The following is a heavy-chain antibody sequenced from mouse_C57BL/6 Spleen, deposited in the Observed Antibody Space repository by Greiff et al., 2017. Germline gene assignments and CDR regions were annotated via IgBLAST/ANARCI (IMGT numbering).Heavy chain of an antibody. Sequence: QVQLKESGAELVRPGTSVKVSCKASGYAFTNYLIEWVKQRPGQGLEWIGVINPGSGGTNYNEKFKGKATLTADKSSSTAYMQLSSLTSEDSAVYFSARDSYGRKGYFDVWGTGTTVTVSS. CDR1: GYAFTNYL. CDR2: INPGSGGT. V-gene: IGHV1-54*01. J-gene: IGHJ1*03. CDR3: ARDSYGRKGYFDV. D-gene: IGHD1-2*01.